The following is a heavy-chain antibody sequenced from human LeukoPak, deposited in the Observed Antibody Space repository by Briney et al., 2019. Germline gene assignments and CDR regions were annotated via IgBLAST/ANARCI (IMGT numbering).Heavy chain of an antibody. Sequence: PGGSLRLSCAASVLVFSRSGTHWIRQAPGKGLEWVAFLQYDENEIYYAESVKGRFTIFRDNSKNTLYLQMSSLRSDDTAVYYCVSEERAVKDSWGQGTLVSVSS. V-gene: IGHV3-30*02. CDR3: VSEERAVKDS. CDR1: VLVFSRSG. D-gene: IGHD3-10*01. J-gene: IGHJ4*02. CDR2: LQYDENEI.